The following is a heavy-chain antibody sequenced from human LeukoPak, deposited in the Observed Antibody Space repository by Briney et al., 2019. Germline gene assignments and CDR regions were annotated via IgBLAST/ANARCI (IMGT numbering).Heavy chain of an antibody. CDR1: GGSISFYY. Sequence: SETQSLTCSVSGGSISFYYWSWIRQPAGKGLEWIGRIYTTGSTNYNPSLKSRVTMSVDTSKNQFSLKLSSVTAADTAVYYCAREDNGDYRNWFDPWGQGTLVTVSS. CDR3: AREDNGDYRNWFDP. CDR2: IYTTGST. J-gene: IGHJ5*02. D-gene: IGHD4-17*01. V-gene: IGHV4-4*07.